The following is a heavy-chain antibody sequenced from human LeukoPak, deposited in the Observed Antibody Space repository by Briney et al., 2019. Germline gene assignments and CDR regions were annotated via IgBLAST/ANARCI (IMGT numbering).Heavy chain of an antibody. V-gene: IGHV1-18*01. CDR2: ISAYNGNT. D-gene: IGHD2-15*01. CDR3: ARLGYCSGGSCSPNWFDP. J-gene: IGHJ5*02. Sequence: ASVKVSCKASGYTFNSYGISWVRQAPGQGLEWMGWISAYNGNTNYAQKLQGRVTMTTDTSTSTAYMELRSLRSDDTAVYYCARLGYCSGGSCSPNWFDPWGQGTLVTVSS. CDR1: GYTFNSYG.